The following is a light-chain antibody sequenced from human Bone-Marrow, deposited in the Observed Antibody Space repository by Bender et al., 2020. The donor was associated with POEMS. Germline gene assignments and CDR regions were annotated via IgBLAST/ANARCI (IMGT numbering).Light chain of an antibody. CDR2: LNSDGSH. J-gene: IGLJ3*02. Sequence: QLVLTQSPSASASLGASVKLTCSLSSGHSSYAIAWHQQQPEKGPRYLMKLNSDGSHSKGDGIPDRFSGSSSGAERYLTISSLQSEDGADYYCKTWGTGIQVFGGGTKLTVL. CDR3: KTWGTGIQV. V-gene: IGLV4-69*01. CDR1: SGHSSYA.